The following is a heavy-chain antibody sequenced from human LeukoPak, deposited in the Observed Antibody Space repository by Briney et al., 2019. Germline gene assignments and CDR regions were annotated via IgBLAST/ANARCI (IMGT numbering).Heavy chain of an antibody. V-gene: IGHV3-15*01. J-gene: IGHJ3*01. CDR3: TTGGFVGASDV. CDR1: GFTFSNAW. CDR2: IRSKTDGATT. Sequence: PGGSLRLSCAVSGFTFSNAWMSWVRQAPGKGLEWVGHIRSKTDGATTDYAAPVKARFTISRDDLKNTLLLQMNSLTSEDTAVYYCTTGGFVGASDVWGQGTMVTVSS. D-gene: IGHD2-15*01.